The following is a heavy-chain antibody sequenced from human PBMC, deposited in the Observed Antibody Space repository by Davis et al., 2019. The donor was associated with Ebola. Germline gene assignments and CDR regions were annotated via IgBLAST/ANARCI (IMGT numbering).Heavy chain of an antibody. CDR3: ARAEDSYGWDYYYGMDV. V-gene: IGHV3-11*01. CDR1: GFTFSDYY. D-gene: IGHD5-18*01. J-gene: IGHJ6*02. CDR2: ISNSGSTI. Sequence: GESLKISCAASGFTFSDYYMSWIRQAPGKGLEWVSYISNSGSTIYYADSVKGRFTISRDNAKNSLYLQMNSLRAEDTAVYYCARAEDSYGWDYYYGMDVWGQGTTVTVSS.